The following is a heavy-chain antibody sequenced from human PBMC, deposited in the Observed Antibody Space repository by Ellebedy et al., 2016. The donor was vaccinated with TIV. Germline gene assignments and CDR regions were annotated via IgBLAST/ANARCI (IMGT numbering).Heavy chain of an antibody. CDR3: ARRGSYGDYAVQVNNWFDS. J-gene: IGHJ5*01. CDR1: GFSFRSYW. V-gene: IGHV3-7*01. CDR2: IYQDGSEK. Sequence: GGSLRLSCAASGFSFRSYWMGWVRQAPGKGLEWVANIYQDGSEKYYVDSVEGRFTISRDNAKNSLYLEMKSLRAEDTAVYYCARRGSYGDYAVQVNNWFDSWGQGTPVTVSS. D-gene: IGHD4-17*01.